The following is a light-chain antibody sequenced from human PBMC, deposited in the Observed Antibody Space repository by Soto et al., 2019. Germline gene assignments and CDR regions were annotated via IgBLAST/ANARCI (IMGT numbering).Light chain of an antibody. CDR2: GAS. CDR3: QQYGSSPT. V-gene: IGKV3-20*01. J-gene: IGKJ1*01. CDR1: QSVSSY. Sequence: EIVLTQSPGTLSLSPGERATLSCRASQSVSSYLAWYQHRPGQAPRLLIYGASTRATGVPDTFSGSGSGTDFTLTISSLEPEDFAVYYCQQYGSSPTFGQGTKVEIK.